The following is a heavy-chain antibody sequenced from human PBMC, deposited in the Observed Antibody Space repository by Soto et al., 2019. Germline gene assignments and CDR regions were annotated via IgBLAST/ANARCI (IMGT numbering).Heavy chain of an antibody. V-gene: IGHV3-7*01. Sequence: EVQLVESGGGLVQPGGSLRLSCAASGFTFSSYWMSWVRQAPGKGLEWVANIKQDGSEKYYVDSVKGRFTISSDNAKNSLYLRVNGRGGEGTAGYYFACASKAAFDCWGQGTLVTVSS. J-gene: IGHJ4*02. CDR3: ACASKAAFDC. CDR1: GFTFSSYW. CDR2: IKQDGSEK. D-gene: IGHD6-6*01.